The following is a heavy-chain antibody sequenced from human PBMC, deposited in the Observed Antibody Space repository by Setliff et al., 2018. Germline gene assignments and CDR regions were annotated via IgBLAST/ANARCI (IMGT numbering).Heavy chain of an antibody. CDR2: ISYIERP. D-gene: IGHD2-15*01. V-gene: IGHV4-59*11. J-gene: IGHJ4*02. CDR3: ARFCGGGSCPDY. CDR1: GGSLTSHY. Sequence: PSETLSLTCSVSGGSLTSHYWTWIRQPPGKGLEWIGVISYIERPHYNPSLQSRVTIAMETSNNQVSLTLTSVTAVDSAMYYCARFCGGGSCPDYWGQGTLVTVPQ.